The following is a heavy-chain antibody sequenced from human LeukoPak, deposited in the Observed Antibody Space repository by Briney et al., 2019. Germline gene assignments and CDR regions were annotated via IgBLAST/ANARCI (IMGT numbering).Heavy chain of an antibody. CDR2: IGLNGYPL. D-gene: IGHD3-22*01. CDR3: ARKDFSSGSFTF. CDR1: GFTFSIFY. V-gene: IGHV3-11*04. J-gene: IGHJ4*02. Sequence: EGSLSLSCEVSGFTFSIFYMCWIRQAPGKGLEWIAYIGLNGYPLDYADSVKGRFTISRDNAKNSLYLDMNSLRAEDTAVYYCARKDFSSGSFTFGVQGTVVTVSS.